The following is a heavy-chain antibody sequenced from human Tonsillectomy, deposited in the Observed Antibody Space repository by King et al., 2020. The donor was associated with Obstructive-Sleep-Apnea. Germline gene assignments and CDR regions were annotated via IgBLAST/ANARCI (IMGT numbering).Heavy chain of an antibody. CDR3: ARDHRLLWFGEFYYYFDY. Sequence: VQLVESGAEVKKPGASVKVSCKASGYTFTSYYMHWVRQAPGQGLEWMGIINPSGGSTSYAQKFQGRVTMTRDTSTSTVYMELSSLRSEDTAVYYCARDHRLLWFGEFYYYFDYWGQGTLVTVSS. V-gene: IGHV1-46*01. J-gene: IGHJ4*02. CDR1: GYTFTSYY. CDR2: INPSGGST. D-gene: IGHD3-10*01.